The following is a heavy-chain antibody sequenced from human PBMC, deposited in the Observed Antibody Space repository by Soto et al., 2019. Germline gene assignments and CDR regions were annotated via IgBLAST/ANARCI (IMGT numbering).Heavy chain of an antibody. D-gene: IGHD3-3*01. CDR2: IYSGGST. CDR3: ARKNYDFWSGFVGMDV. V-gene: IGHV3-53*04. Sequence: GGSLRLSCAASGFTVSSNYMSWVRQAPGKGLEWVSVIYSGGSTYYADSVKGRFTISRHNSKNTLYLQMNSLRAEDTAVYYCARKNYDFWSGFVGMDVWGKGTTVTVSS. J-gene: IGHJ6*03. CDR1: GFTVSSNY.